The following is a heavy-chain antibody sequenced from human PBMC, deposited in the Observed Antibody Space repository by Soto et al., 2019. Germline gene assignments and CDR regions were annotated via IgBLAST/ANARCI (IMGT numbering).Heavy chain of an antibody. V-gene: IGHV3-30-3*01. CDR3: ARDLTTMVRGVIMGGFDY. D-gene: IGHD3-10*01. CDR2: ISYDGSNK. J-gene: IGHJ4*02. CDR1: GFTFSSYA. Sequence: GGSLRLSCAASGFTFSSYAMHWVRQAPGKGLEWVAVISYDGSNKYYADSVKGRFTISRDNSKNTLYLQMNSLRAEDTAVYYCARDLTTMVRGVIMGGFDYWGQGTLVTVSS.